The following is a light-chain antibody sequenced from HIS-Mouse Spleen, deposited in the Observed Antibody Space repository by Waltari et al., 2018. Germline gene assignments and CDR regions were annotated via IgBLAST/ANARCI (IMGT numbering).Light chain of an antibody. CDR2: RNN. CDR1: SSNIGRNY. CDR3: AAWDDSLSGPV. V-gene: IGLV1-47*01. Sequence: QSVLTQPPSASGTPGQRVHISCSGSSSNIGRNYVYWYQQLPGTAPKLLIYRNNQRPSGVPDRFSGSKSGTSASLAISGLRSEDEADYYCAAWDDSLSGPVFGGGTKLTVL. J-gene: IGLJ3*02.